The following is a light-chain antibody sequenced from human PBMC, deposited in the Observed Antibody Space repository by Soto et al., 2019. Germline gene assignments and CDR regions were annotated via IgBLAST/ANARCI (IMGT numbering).Light chain of an antibody. V-gene: IGLV2-11*01. J-gene: IGLJ3*02. Sequence: QSALTQPRSVSGSPGQSVTISCAGTISDVGGYTYISWYQHHPHKAPKLLLFDVSKRPSGVPDRFSGSKSGNTAALSISGLLAEDEADYYCCSYAGTYTWLFGGGTTLTVL. CDR2: DVS. CDR3: CSYAGTYTWL. CDR1: ISDVGGYTY.